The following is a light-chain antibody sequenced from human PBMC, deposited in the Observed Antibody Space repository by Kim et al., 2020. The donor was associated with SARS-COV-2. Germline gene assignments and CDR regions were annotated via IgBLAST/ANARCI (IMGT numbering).Light chain of an antibody. Sequence: FSPGESATLSCRASQTISNYVAWYQQNPGQAPRLLIYDSSNRATGIPARFSGSGSGPDFTLTISGLEPEDVAVYYCQQRANWPLTFGGGTKVDIK. CDR3: QQRANWPLT. CDR2: DSS. J-gene: IGKJ4*01. V-gene: IGKV3-11*01. CDR1: QTISNY.